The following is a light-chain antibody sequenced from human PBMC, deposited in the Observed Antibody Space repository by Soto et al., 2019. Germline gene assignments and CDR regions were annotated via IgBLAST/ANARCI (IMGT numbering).Light chain of an antibody. Sequence: QSVLTQPPSASGTPGQRVTISCSGSSSNIGSNTVNWYQQLPGTAPKLLIYSNNQRSSGVPDRFSGSKSGTSASLAISGLRSEDEADYYCAAWADSLNGVVFGVGTKRTV. V-gene: IGLV1-44*01. CDR2: SNN. CDR1: SSNIGSNT. J-gene: IGLJ2*01. CDR3: AAWADSLNGVV.